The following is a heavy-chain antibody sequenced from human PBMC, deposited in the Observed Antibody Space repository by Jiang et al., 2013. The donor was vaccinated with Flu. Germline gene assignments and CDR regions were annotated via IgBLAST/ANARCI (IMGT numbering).Heavy chain of an antibody. CDR3: TKGQTVAGEFDS. J-gene: IGHJ4*01. CDR1: GFIFDIYV. V-gene: IGHV3-30*18. Sequence: GSSLRLSCAASGFIFDIYVMHWVRQAPGKGLEWVASISHDGSEKTYADSVKGRLTISRDNSEKTVSLHMNSLRPEDTAIYYCTKGQTVAGEFDSWGQGSLVTVSP. D-gene: IGHD6-19*01. CDR2: ISHDGSEK.